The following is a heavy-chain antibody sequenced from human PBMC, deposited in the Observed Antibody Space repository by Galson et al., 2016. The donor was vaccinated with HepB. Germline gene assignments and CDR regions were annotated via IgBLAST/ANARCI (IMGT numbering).Heavy chain of an antibody. CDR2: IYHSGTT. D-gene: IGHD3-9*01. Sequence: ETLSLTCTVSGDSFSSYYWRWIRQPPGKGREWIGYIYHSGTTRYNPSLKSRVTISIDTSRNQFSLKLNSVTAADTAVYYCAREYFANWYFDSWGRGTLVTVSS. V-gene: IGHV4-59*12. J-gene: IGHJ2*01. CDR3: AREYFANWYFDS. CDR1: GDSFSSYY.